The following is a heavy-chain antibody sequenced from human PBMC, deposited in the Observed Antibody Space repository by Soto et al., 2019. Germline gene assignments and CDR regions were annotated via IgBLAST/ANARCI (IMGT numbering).Heavy chain of an antibody. V-gene: IGHV3-23*01. CDR3: ARKVVGSTSRPDYWYCDL. D-gene: IGHD2-21*01. CDR2: ISGGGDDT. J-gene: IGHJ2*01. CDR1: GFTFINYA. Sequence: EVQLLESGGDSVQPGGSVRLSCAGSGFTFINYAMTWVRQAPGKGLEWVSTISGGGDDTFFADSVRGRFTFSRDNSKNTVTLQMSSLGVDDTAVYYCARKVVGSTSRPDYWYCDLGGLGTLVTVSS.